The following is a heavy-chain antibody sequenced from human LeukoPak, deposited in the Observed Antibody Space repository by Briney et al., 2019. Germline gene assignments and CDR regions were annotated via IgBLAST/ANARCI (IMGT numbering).Heavy chain of an antibody. J-gene: IGHJ4*02. CDR1: GFTFSNAW. V-gene: IGHV3-15*01. CDR2: VKSKTDGGTT. D-gene: IGHD3-10*01. Sequence: GGSLRLSCAASGFTFSNAWMSWVRQAPGKGLEWVGRVKSKTDGGTTDYAAPVEGRFTISRDNSKKTLYLQMNSLRAEDTAVYYCAKRFGEGEFDYWGQGTLVTVSS. CDR3: AKRFGEGEFDY.